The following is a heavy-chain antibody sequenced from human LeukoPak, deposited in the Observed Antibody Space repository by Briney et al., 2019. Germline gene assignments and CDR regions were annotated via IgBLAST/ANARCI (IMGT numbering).Heavy chain of an antibody. CDR2: IIPIFGTA. V-gene: IGHV1-69*13. Sequence: ASVKVSCKASGGTSSSYAISWVRQAPGQGLEWMGGIIPIFGTANYAQKFQGRVTITADESTSTAYMELSSLRSEDTAVYYGARVPYPSHDGYPAPLDYWGQGTLVTVSS. D-gene: IGHD3-22*01. J-gene: IGHJ4*02. CDR3: ARVPYPSHDGYPAPLDY. CDR1: GGTSSSYA.